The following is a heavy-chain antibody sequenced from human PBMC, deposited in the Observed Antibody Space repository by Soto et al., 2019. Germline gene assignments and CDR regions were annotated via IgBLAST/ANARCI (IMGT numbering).Heavy chain of an antibody. V-gene: IGHV1-69*13. CDR1: GGTFSSYA. J-gene: IGHJ5*02. CDR2: IIPIFGTA. Sequence: ASVKVSCTASGGTFSSYAISWVRQAPGQGLEWMGGIIPIFGTANYAQKFQGRVTITADESTSTAYMELSSPRSEDTAVYYCARDGMYLPYFNWFDPWGQGTLVTVSS. CDR3: ARDGMYLPYFNWFDP. D-gene: IGHD1-26*01.